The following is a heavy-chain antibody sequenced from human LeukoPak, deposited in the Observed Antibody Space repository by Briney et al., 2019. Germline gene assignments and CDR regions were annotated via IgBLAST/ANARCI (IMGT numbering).Heavy chain of an antibody. D-gene: IGHD1-14*01. CDR3: AKYPDREGYFDY. CDR2: ISSSSSYI. Sequence: GGSLRLSCAASGFTFSSYSMNWVRQAPGKGLEWVSSISSSSSYIYYADSVKGRFTISRDNSKNTLYLQMNSLRAEDTAVYYCAKYPDREGYFDYWGQGTLVTVSS. V-gene: IGHV3-21*04. CDR1: GFTFSSYS. J-gene: IGHJ4*02.